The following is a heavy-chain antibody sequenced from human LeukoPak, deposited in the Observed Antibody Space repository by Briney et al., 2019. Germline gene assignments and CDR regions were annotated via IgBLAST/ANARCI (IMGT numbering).Heavy chain of an antibody. CDR2: IYTSGST. J-gene: IGHJ4*02. CDR1: GGSISSGSYY. CDR3: ARAGQAYYFDY. V-gene: IGHV4-61*02. Sequence: SQTLSLTCTVSGGSISSGSYYWSWIRQPAGKGLEWIGRIYTSGSTNYNPSLKSRVTISVDTSKNQFSPKLSSVTAADTAVYYCARAGQAYYFDYWGQGTLVTVSS. D-gene: IGHD3-10*01.